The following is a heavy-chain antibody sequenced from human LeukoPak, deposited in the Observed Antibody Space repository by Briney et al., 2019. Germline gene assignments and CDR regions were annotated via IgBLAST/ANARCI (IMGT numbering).Heavy chain of an antibody. CDR3: ARDRRRIWLGEIQREALDV. CDR1: GGSLSDFY. Sequence: SETLSLTCAVYGGSLSDFYWSWIRQSPGKGLEWIGEINQSGTTTHNPSLKNRVTISVDKSRNQFSLKMVSVTAADTAVYYCARDRRRIWLGEIQREALDVWGQGTMVIVSS. D-gene: IGHD3-10*01. J-gene: IGHJ3*01. CDR2: INQSGTT. V-gene: IGHV4-34*01.